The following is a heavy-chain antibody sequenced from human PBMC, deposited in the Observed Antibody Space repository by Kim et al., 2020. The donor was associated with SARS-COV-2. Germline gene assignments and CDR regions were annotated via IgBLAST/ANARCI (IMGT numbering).Heavy chain of an antibody. CDR3: ARDLKDVWGSYRPDY. J-gene: IGHJ4*02. D-gene: IGHD3-16*02. V-gene: IGHV3-11*04. Sequence: DSVKGRFTISRNNAKESLYLKMNGLGAEDTAVYYCARDLKDVWGSYRPDYWGQGTLVTVSS.